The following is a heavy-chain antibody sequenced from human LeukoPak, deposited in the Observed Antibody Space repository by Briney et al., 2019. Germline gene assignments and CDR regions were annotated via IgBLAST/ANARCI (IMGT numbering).Heavy chain of an antibody. CDR1: GFTFSSYA. V-gene: IGHV3-30*04. Sequence: TGGSLRLSCAASGFTFSSYAMHWVRQAPGKGLEWVAVISYDGSNKYYADSVKGRFTISRDNSKNTLYLQMNSLRAEDTAVYYCARDGVDYGDSGGYWGQGTLVTVSS. CDR3: ARDGVDYGDSGGY. CDR2: ISYDGSNK. D-gene: IGHD4-17*01. J-gene: IGHJ4*02.